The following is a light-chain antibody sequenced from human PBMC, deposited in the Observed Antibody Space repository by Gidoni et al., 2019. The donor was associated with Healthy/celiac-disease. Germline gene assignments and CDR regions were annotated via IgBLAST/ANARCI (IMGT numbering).Light chain of an antibody. V-gene: IGKV1-39*01. J-gene: IGKJ4*01. CDR2: AAA. CDR3: QQSYSTPPHT. Sequence: DIKMTPTPSALSASVGDRVTITCRASQSSSSYLNWYQQQPGKAPQLLIYAAASLQSGVLSRCSGSRAWTDFTLTISSRQPEDVATYYCQQSYSTPPHTFGGGTKVEIK. CDR1: QSSSSY.